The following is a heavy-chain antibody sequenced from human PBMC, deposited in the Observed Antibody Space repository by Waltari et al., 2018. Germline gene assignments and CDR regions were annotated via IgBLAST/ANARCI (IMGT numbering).Heavy chain of an antibody. Sequence: QVQLVQSGAEVKKPGSSVKVSCKASGGTFGSYGITGVRQAPGEGLEWMGGIIPIFGAARNYAQKFQGRLTVTADESTATVYMDLSGLRSDDTAVYYCARRQLGGPFDPWGQGTLVSVSS. CDR3: ARRQLGGPFDP. CDR1: GGTFGSYG. J-gene: IGHJ5*02. CDR2: IIPIFGAAR. D-gene: IGHD3-16*01. V-gene: IGHV1-69*12.